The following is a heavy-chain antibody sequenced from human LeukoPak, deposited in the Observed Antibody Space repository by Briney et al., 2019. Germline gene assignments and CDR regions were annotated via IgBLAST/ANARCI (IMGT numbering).Heavy chain of an antibody. D-gene: IGHD6-13*01. CDR2: IHSSGST. V-gene: IGHV4-4*07. J-gene: IGHJ4*02. CDR1: GGSISIYY. Sequence: SETLSLTCTVSGGSISIYYWTWIRQPAGKGLEWIGRIHSSGSTNQNPSLKSRVTMSIDTSKNQFSLKLSSVTAADTAVYYCARGLGSSWYYFDDWGQGTLVSVSS. CDR3: ARGLGSSWYYFDD.